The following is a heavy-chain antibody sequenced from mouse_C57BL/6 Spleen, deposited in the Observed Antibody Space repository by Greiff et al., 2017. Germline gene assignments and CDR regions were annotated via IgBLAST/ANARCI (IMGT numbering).Heavy chain of an antibody. V-gene: IGHV1-55*01. CDR2: IYPGSGST. J-gene: IGHJ4*01. D-gene: IGHD1-1*01. Sequence: QVQLQQPGAELVKPGASVKMSCKASGYTFTSYWITWVKQRPGQGLEWIGDIYPGSGSTNYNEKFKSKATLTVDTSSSTAYMQLSSLTSEDSAVDYCASRYYYGSSLAMDDWGQGTSVTVSS. CDR3: ASRYYYGSSLAMDD. CDR1: GYTFTSYW.